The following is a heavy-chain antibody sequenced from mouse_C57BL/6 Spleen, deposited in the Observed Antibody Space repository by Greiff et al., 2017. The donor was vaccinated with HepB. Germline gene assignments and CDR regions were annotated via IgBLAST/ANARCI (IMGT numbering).Heavy chain of an antibody. D-gene: IGHD2-4*01. CDR3: ARPHYDYDPFAY. Sequence: EVKLVESGGGLVKPGGSLKLSCAASGFTFSDYGMHWVRQAPEKGLEWVAYISSGSSTIYYADTVKGRITISTDNAKNTLFLQMTSLRSEDTALYYCARPHYDYDPFAYWGQGTLVTVSA. J-gene: IGHJ3*01. CDR2: ISSGSSTI. V-gene: IGHV5-17*01. CDR1: GFTFSDYG.